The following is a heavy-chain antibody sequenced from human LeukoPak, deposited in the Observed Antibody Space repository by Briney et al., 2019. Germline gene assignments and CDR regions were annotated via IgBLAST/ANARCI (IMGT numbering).Heavy chain of an antibody. Sequence: SETLSLTCTVSGGSINNYYWTWIRQPAGKGLEWIGRIYSSGKTNYNPSLKSRVTMSIDTSNNQLSLMMTSVTAADTAVFYCARTPQGDNYFDYWGQGHLVTVSS. CDR2: IYSSGKT. D-gene: IGHD3-9*01. V-gene: IGHV4-4*07. J-gene: IGHJ4*02. CDR1: GGSINNYY. CDR3: ARTPQGDNYFDY.